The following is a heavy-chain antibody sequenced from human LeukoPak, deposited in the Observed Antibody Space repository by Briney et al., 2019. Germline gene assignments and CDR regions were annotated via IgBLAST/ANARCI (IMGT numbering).Heavy chain of an antibody. V-gene: IGHV3-48*01. CDR1: GFTFSSYS. J-gene: IGHJ3*01. CDR2: ISRTT. Sequence: GGSLRLSCAASGFTFSSYSFNWVRQAPGKGLEWVSYISRTTSYADSVKGRFTISRDNAKSSLYLQMNSLRAEDTAVYYCARDTDYAFDVWGQGTMVTVSS. CDR3: ARDTDYAFDV.